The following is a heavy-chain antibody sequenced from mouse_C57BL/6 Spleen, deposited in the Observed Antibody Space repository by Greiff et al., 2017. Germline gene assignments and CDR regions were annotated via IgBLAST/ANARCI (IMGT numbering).Heavy chain of an antibody. Sequence: EVQVVESGPGLVKPSQSLSLTCSVTGYSITSGYYWNWIRQFPGNKLEWMGYISYDGSNNYNPSLKNRISITRDTSKNQFFLKLNSVTTEDTATYYCAREEGYYVLYAMDYWGQGTSVTVSS. CDR2: ISYDGSN. J-gene: IGHJ4*01. CDR1: GYSITSGYY. CDR3: AREEGYYVLYAMDY. D-gene: IGHD2-3*01. V-gene: IGHV3-6*01.